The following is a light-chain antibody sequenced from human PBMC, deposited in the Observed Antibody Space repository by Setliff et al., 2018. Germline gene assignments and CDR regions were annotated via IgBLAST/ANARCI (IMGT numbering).Light chain of an antibody. CDR3: TSYTSSRTYV. Sequence: QSVLTQPASVSGSPGQSITISCTGTNNDVGGYNFVSWYQVHPGKAPKLVTYDVTQRPPGVSARFSGSKSGNTASLTISGLQAEDGADYYCTSYTSSRTYVFGTGTKVTVL. J-gene: IGLJ1*01. V-gene: IGLV2-14*03. CDR1: NNDVGGYNF. CDR2: DVT.